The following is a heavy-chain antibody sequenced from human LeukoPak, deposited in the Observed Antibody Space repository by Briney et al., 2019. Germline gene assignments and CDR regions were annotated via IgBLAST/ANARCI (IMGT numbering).Heavy chain of an antibody. CDR1: GFTFSSYA. CDR3: VRGGRRTLVVVATKGGVDY. J-gene: IGHJ4*02. D-gene: IGHD2-15*01. CDR2: ISYDGSNK. V-gene: IGHV3-30*04. Sequence: GGSLRLSCAAYGFTFSSYAMHWVRQAPGKGLEWVAVISYDGSNKYYADSVKGRFTISRDNSKNTLYLQMNSLRAEDTAVYYCVRGGRRTLVVVATKGGVDYWGQGTLVTVSS.